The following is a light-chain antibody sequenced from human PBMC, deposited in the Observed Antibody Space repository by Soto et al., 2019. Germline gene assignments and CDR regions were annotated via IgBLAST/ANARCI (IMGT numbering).Light chain of an antibody. V-gene: IGKV2-28*01. J-gene: IGKJ4*01. CDR3: MQALQAPLT. Sequence: DIVMTQSPISLPVTPGEPATISCRSSQSLLHRDSRYYVDWYLQKPGQSPQLLIYFASNRASGVTDRFSGSGSGTEFTLQITSVEAEDFGVYYCMQALQAPLTFGGGTKVEF. CDR1: QSLLHRDSRYY. CDR2: FAS.